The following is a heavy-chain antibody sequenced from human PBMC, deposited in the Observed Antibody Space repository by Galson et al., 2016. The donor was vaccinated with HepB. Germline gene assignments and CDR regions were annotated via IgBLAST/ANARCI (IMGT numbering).Heavy chain of an antibody. V-gene: IGHV3-30*03. CDR3: ARGIAASGLHYNYYGMDV. CDR1: GFTFSTYG. CDR2: ISYDRSNK. J-gene: IGHJ6*02. D-gene: IGHD6-13*01. Sequence: SLRLSCAASGFTFSTYGMHWVRQAPGKGLEWVAVISYDRSNKNYAASAKGRFTISRDNSKNTLYLEMTSLREEDTAVYYCARGIAASGLHYNYYGMDVWGQGTTVTVSS.